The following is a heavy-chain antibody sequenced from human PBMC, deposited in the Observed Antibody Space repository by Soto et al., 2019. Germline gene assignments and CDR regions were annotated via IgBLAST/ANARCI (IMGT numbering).Heavy chain of an antibody. J-gene: IGHJ6*02. V-gene: IGHV4-4*02. Sequence: SGTLSITCAVSGDPIISSKWWAWVRPTPGKGLEWIGKIDQNGITNYNPSLESRVTILKDNSKNQLSLKLTSVTAVDSAVYYCARLNRDYYYYGMDVWGQGATVTVSS. CDR1: GDPIISSKW. CDR3: ARLNRDYYYYGMDV. CDR2: IDQNGIT.